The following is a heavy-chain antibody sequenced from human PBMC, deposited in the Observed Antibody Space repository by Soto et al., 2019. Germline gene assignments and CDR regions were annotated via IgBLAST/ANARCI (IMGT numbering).Heavy chain of an antibody. J-gene: IGHJ4*02. CDR1: GGSISSSSYY. CDR3: ARGIGE. D-gene: IGHD2-21*01. Sequence: PSETLSLTCAVSGGSISSSSYYWAWIHQPPGKGLEWIGNIFYSGTTYYNPSLKSRVTISVDTSKKQFSLKLSSVTAADTAIYYCARGIGEWGQGTLVTVSS. V-gene: IGHV4-39*01. CDR2: IFYSGTT.